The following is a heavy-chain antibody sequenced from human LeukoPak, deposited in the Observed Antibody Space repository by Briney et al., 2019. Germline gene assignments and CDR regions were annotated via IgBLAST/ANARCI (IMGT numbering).Heavy chain of an antibody. J-gene: IGHJ4*02. CDR1: GFIFSSYA. CDR3: AKELSTVRDY. D-gene: IGHD3-10*01. CDR2: ISGSGSTR. V-gene: IGHV3-23*01. Sequence: GGSLRLSCAASGFIFSSYALSWVRQAPGKGLEWVSTISGSGSTRHSADFVKGRFTISRDNSKNTLYLQMNSLRAEDTAVYYCAKELSTVRDYWGQGTPVTVSS.